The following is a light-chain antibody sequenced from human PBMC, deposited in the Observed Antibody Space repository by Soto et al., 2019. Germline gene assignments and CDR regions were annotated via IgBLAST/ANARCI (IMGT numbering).Light chain of an antibody. V-gene: IGLV3-1*01. CDR3: QSYDSGLSGHWV. CDR1: KLGDKY. Sequence: SYELTQPPSVSVSPGQTATITCSGDKLGDKYTCWYQQKPGQSPILVIQEDTKRPSGIPERFSGSNSGNTATLTISGTQPLDEADYYCQSYDSGLSGHWVFGGGTQLTVL. J-gene: IGLJ3*02. CDR2: EDT.